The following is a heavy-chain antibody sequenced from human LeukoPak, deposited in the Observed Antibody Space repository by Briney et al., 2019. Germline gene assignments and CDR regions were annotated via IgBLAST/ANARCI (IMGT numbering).Heavy chain of an antibody. V-gene: IGHV3-21*04. D-gene: IGHD3-10*01. CDR1: GFTFSSYS. J-gene: IGHJ4*02. CDR2: IGSSTSYI. Sequence: GGSLRLSCGASGFTFSSYSMNWVRQAPGKGLEWVSSIGSSTSYIYYADSLKGRFTISRDNAKNSLYLQMNSLRAEDTAVYYCARSSYTSGSSYFDYWGQGTQVTVSA. CDR3: ARSSYTSGSSYFDY.